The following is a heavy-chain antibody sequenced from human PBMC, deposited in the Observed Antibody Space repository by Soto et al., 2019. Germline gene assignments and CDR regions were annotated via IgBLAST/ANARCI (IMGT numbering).Heavy chain of an antibody. CDR2: ISSSSSYI. J-gene: IGHJ3*01. V-gene: IGHV3-21*01. D-gene: IGHD2-21*02. CDR3: AREVVTPFGRN. Sequence: EVQLVESGGGLVKPGGSLRLSCAASGFTFSSYSMNWVRQAPGKGLEWVSSISSSSSYIYYADSVKGRVTISRDNAKNSLYQEMNRLRGEDTGVYYCAREVVTPFGRNWGQGTMVTVSS. CDR1: GFTFSSYS.